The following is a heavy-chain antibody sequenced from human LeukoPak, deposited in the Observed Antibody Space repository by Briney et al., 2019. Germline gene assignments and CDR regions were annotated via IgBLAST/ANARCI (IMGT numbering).Heavy chain of an antibody. J-gene: IGHJ5*02. V-gene: IGHV3-23*01. Sequence: GSLSLSCAASGFTFSIFAMSWVRPAPGKGLEWVSTISGSGGSTHYADSVKGRFTISRDNSKNTLYLQMNSLRAEDTAVYYCVRGYSYGWFDPWGQGTLVTVSS. CDR3: VRGYSYGWFDP. CDR2: ISGSGGST. D-gene: IGHD5-18*01. CDR1: GFTFSIFA.